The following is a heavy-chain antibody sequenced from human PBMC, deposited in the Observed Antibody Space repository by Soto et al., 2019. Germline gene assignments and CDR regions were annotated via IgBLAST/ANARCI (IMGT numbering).Heavy chain of an antibody. CDR1: GYSFISHY. Sequence: QVQLVQCGAEVTRPGASVKVSCKASGYSFISHYIHWVRQAPGQRLEWMGFINPSGGSATLAQKYQGRVTMTRDTSTSTVYMELTILRSEDAAVYYCARDYLSSKLSLSYFDFWGQGTLVTVSS. V-gene: IGHV1-46*01. J-gene: IGHJ4*02. CDR3: ARDYLSSKLSLSYFDF. D-gene: IGHD2-2*01. CDR2: INPSGGSA.